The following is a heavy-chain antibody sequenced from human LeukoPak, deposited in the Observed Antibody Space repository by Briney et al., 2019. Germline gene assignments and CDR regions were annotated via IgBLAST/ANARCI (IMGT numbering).Heavy chain of an antibody. CDR3: ARQFRVVLAANRWFDP. CDR1: GGSISSSSYY. D-gene: IGHD2-2*01. CDR2: IYYSGST. Sequence: SETLSLTCTVSGGSISSSSYYWGWIRQPPGKGLEWIGSIYYSGSTYYNPSLKSRVTISVDTSKNQFSLELSSVTAADTAVYYCARQFRVVLAANRWFDPWGQGTLVTVSS. J-gene: IGHJ5*02. V-gene: IGHV4-39*01.